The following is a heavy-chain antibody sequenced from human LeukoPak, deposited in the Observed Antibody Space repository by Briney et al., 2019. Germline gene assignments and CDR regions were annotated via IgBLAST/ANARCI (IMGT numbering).Heavy chain of an antibody. CDR3: AKQRAYWYFDF. CDR1: GFTVSSNY. Sequence: PGGSLRLSCAASGFTVSSNYVSWVRQAPGKGLEWVSVIYSGGSTYYADSVKGRFTISRDNSKNTLYLQMNSLRAEDTAVYYCAKQRAYWYFDFWGRGTLVTASS. V-gene: IGHV3-66*04. J-gene: IGHJ2*01. CDR2: IYSGGST.